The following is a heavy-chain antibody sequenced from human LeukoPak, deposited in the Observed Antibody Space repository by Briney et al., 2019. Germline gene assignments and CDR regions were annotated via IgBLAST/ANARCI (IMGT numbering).Heavy chain of an antibody. CDR1: GYTFTSYA. CDR3: ARGGPWQLSNWFDP. CDR2: IDTNTGNP. D-gene: IGHD6-6*01. Sequence: GASVKVSCKASGYTFTSYAINWVRQAPGQGLEWMGWIDTNTGNPTYAQGFTGRFVISLGTSVSAAYLQISSLKAEDTAFYYCARGGPWQLSNWFDPWGQGTLVTVSS. V-gene: IGHV7-4-1*02. J-gene: IGHJ5*02.